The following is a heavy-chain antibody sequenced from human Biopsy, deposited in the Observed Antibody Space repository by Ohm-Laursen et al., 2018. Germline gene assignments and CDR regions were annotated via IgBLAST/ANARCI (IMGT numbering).Heavy chain of an antibody. CDR2: IYRTGTT. V-gene: IGHV4-38-2*01. CDR1: GFSISSGFH. J-gene: IGHJ4*02. D-gene: IGHD2-15*01. CDR3: ARMKGRGYFDY. Sequence: SDTLSLTWGVSGFSISSGFHWAWIRQPPGKGLERIGFIYRTGTTNYNPSFKSRVAMAVDTSKNQFSLTLNSVTAADTAVYYCARMKGRGYFDYWGQGTLVIVSS.